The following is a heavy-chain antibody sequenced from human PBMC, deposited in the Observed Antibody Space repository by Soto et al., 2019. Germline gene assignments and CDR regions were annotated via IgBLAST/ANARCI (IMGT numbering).Heavy chain of an antibody. J-gene: IGHJ4*02. CDR2: ISYNGNT. V-gene: IGHV4-59*11. CDR1: GASIGSHY. D-gene: IGHD1-26*01. Sequence: SETLSLACAVSGASIGSHYWSWIRQPPGKGLEWIGYISYNGNTNYNPSIKRRVTISRDTSKNQFSLKLSSVTAADTAVYYCARSFSGGWHYFDYWGQGALVTVSS. CDR3: ARSFSGGWHYFDY.